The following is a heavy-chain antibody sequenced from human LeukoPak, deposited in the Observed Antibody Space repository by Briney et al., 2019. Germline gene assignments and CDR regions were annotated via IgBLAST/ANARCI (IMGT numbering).Heavy chain of an antibody. CDR1: GYSFTGHY. Sequence: GASVKVSCKASGYSFTGHYMHWVRQAPGQGLECMGWINPKSDGTNYAQKFQGRVTMTRDMSTSTVYMELSSLRSEDTAVYYCATQRSWLGITGKDYWGQGTLVTVSS. CDR3: ATQRSWLGITGKDY. V-gene: IGHV1-2*02. D-gene: IGHD1-20*01. J-gene: IGHJ4*02. CDR2: INPKSDGT.